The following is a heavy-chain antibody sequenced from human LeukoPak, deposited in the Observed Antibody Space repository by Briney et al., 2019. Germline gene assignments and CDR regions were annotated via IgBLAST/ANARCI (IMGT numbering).Heavy chain of an antibody. CDR1: GFTFSSYS. CDR3: ARGAYYYDSSVP. CDR2: ISSSSSYI. Sequence: GGSLRLCCAASGFTFSSYSMNWGGHAPVLWLHLVSSISSSSSYIYYADSVKGRFTISRDNAKNSLYLQMNSLRAEDTAVYYCARGAYYYDSSVPWGQGTLVTVSS. D-gene: IGHD3-22*01. V-gene: IGHV3-21*01. J-gene: IGHJ5*02.